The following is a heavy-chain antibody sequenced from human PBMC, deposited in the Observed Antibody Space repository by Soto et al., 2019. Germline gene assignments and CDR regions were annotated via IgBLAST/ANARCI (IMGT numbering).Heavy chain of an antibody. CDR2: IYHSGST. Sequence: SETLSLTCAVSGGSISSGGYSWSWIRQPPGKGLEWIGYIYHSGSTYYNPSLKSRVTISVDTSKNQFSLKLSSVTAADTAVYYCARDDILTGYYNWFDPWGQGTLVTVSS. CDR1: GGSISSGGYS. V-gene: IGHV4-30-2*01. D-gene: IGHD3-9*01. J-gene: IGHJ5*02. CDR3: ARDDILTGYYNWFDP.